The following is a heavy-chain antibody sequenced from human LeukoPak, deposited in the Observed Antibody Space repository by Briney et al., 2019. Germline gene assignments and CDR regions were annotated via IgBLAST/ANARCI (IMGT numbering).Heavy chain of an antibody. CDR1: GYTFTSYG. CDR2: IIAYNGNT. D-gene: IGHD3-16*01. V-gene: IGHV1-18*01. CDR3: ARDGVTFGGVIVPYNWFDP. J-gene: IGHJ5*02. Sequence: ASVKVSCKASGYTFTSYGISWVRQAPGQGLEWMGWIIAYNGNTNYAQKLQGRVTMTTDTSTSTAYMELRSIRSDDTAVYYCARDGVTFGGVIVPYNWFDPWGQGTLVTVSS.